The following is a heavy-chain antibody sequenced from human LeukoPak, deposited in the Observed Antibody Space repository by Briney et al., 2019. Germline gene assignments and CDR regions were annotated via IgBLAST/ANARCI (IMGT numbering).Heavy chain of an antibody. CDR1: GGSISSGGYY. J-gene: IGHJ4*02. D-gene: IGHD1-26*01. V-gene: IGHV4-31*03. Sequence: SETLSLTYTVSGGSISSGGYYWSWIRQHPGKGLEWIGYIYYSGSTYYNPSLKSRVTISVDTSKNQFSLKLSSVTAADTAVYYCARSMREALFDYWGQGTPVTVPS. CDR2: IYYSGST. CDR3: ARSMREALFDY.